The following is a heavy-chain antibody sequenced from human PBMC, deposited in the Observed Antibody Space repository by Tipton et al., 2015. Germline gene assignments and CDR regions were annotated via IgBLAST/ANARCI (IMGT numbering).Heavy chain of an antibody. CDR1: GFSISRDS. Sequence: SLRLSCAASGFSISRDSMNWVRQAPGKGLEWVSYISSSSSTIYYADSVKGRFTVSRDNAKESLYLQMNSLRDEDTAVYYCAREGTGTIGFGWFDPWGQGTLVSVSS. D-gene: IGHD1-7*01. V-gene: IGHV3-48*02. CDR2: ISSSSSTI. CDR3: AREGTGTIGFGWFDP. J-gene: IGHJ5*02.